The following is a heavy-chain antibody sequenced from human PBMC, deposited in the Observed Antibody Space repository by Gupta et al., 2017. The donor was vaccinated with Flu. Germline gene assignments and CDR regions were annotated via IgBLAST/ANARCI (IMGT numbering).Heavy chain of an antibody. D-gene: IGHD6-19*01. CDR1: GGTFSSYA. CDR3: ARDLQGXRXRRLAVAGNNNYYYYGMDV. CDR2: IIPIFGTA. J-gene: IGHJ6*02. V-gene: IGHV1-69*06. Sequence: QVQLVQSGAEVKKPGSSVKVSCKASGGTFSSYAISWVRQAPGQGLEWMGGIIPIFGTANYAQKFQGRVTITADKSTSTAYMELSSLRSEDTAVYYCARDLQGXRXRRLAVAGNNNYYYYGMDVWGQGTTVTVSS.